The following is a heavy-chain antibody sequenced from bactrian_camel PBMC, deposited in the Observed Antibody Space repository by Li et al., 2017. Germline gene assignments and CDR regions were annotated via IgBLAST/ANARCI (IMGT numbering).Heavy chain of an antibody. V-gene: IGHV3S63*01. J-gene: IGHJ4*01. Sequence: HVQLVESGGGSVQAGGSLTLSCVATEYTYNSYFMAWFRQSPHTSWLERERVARIGIDGTTTYADSVKGRFTISRDNAKNTLYLQLNSLKTEDTANYYCSEEVGSHRGQGTQVTVS. CDR3: SEEVGSH. CDR2: IGIDGTT. CDR1: EYTYNSYF. D-gene: IGHD2*01.